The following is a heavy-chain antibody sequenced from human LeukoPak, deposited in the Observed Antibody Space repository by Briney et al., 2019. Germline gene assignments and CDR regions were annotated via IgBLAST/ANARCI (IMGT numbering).Heavy chain of an antibody. V-gene: IGHV3-53*01. D-gene: IGHD3-22*01. Sequence: PGGSLRLSCAASGFIFSDYYMSWIRQAPGKGLEWVALVTGTSGGSTIATFYADSVKGRFTVSRDNSKNTLYLQMNSLRVEDTAVYYCASMIDSSDYYMSFDYWGQGTLVTVSS. CDR1: GFIFSDYY. CDR2: VTGTSGGSTIAT. CDR3: ASMIDSSDYYMSFDY. J-gene: IGHJ4*02.